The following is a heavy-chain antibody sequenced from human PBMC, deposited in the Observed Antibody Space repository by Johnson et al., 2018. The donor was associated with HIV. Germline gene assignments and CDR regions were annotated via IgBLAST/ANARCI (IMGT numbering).Heavy chain of an antibody. D-gene: IGHD6-19*01. CDR1: GFTFSSYG. CDR2: IRSDGSNK. Sequence: QVQLVESGGGVVQPGGSLRLSCAASGFTFSSYGMHWVRQAPGKGLEWVAFIRSDGSNKYSADSVKGRFTISRDTLKNTLYLQMNSLRAEETAVYYSGKDRAVAGKGHDAFDIWGQGTMVTVSS. J-gene: IGHJ3*02. CDR3: GKDRAVAGKGHDAFDI. V-gene: IGHV3-30*02.